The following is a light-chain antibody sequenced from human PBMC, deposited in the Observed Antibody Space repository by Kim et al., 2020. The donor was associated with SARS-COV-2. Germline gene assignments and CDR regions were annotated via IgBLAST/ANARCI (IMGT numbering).Light chain of an antibody. Sequence: EIVLTQSPATLSLSPGERATLSCRASQSVSSYLAWYQQKPGQAPRLLIYDAFNRATGIPARFSGSGSGTDFTLTISSLEPEDFAVYYCQQRSKWPLTFGGGTKVDIK. CDR3: QQRSKWPLT. J-gene: IGKJ4*01. CDR2: DAF. V-gene: IGKV3-11*01. CDR1: QSVSSY.